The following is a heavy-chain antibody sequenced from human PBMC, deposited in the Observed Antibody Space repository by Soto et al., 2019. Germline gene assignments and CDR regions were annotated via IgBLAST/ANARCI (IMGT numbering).Heavy chain of an antibody. D-gene: IGHD4-17*01. Sequence: GGSLRLSCAASGFTFSSYGMHWVRQAPGKGLEWVAVITYDGSNKYYADSVKGRFTISRDNSKNTLYLQMNSLRAEDTAVYYCANGRRDGDPFDYWGQGTLVTVSS. V-gene: IGHV3-30*18. CDR1: GFTFSSYG. CDR2: ITYDGSNK. J-gene: IGHJ4*02. CDR3: ANGRRDGDPFDY.